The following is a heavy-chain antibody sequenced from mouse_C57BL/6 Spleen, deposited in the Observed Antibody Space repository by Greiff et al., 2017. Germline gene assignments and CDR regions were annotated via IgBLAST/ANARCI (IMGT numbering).Heavy chain of an antibody. V-gene: IGHV1-82*01. CDR3: AREDYCGSY. CDR1: GYAFSSSW. J-gene: IGHJ3*01. Sequence: VQLQQSGPELVKPGASVKISCKASGYAFSSSWMNWVKQRPGKGLEWIGRIYPGDGDTNYNGKFKGKATLTADKSSSTAYMQLSSLTSEDSAVYFCAREDYCGSYWGKETLVTVSA. CDR2: IYPGDGDT. D-gene: IGHD1-1*01.